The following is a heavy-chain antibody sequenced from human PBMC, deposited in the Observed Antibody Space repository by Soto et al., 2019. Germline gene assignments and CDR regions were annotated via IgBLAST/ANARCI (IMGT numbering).Heavy chain of an antibody. CDR2: ISVSGGST. J-gene: IGHJ4*02. Sequence: PXGSLRLSCSAAGFTFRNYAMNWVRQAPGKGLEWVSGISVSGGSTYYADSVKGRFTVSRDNSKNTVFLQMNSLRAEDTAVYFCAKGMYYYDSSGYRLFDYSGQGTLVTVSS. V-gene: IGHV3-23*01. CDR1: GFTFRNYA. CDR3: AKGMYYYDSSGYRLFDY. D-gene: IGHD3-22*01.